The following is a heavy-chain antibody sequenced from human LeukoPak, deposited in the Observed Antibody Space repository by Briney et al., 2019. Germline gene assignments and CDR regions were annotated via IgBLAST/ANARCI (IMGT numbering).Heavy chain of an antibody. D-gene: IGHD6-6*01. CDR2: IYYSGST. Sequence: PSETLSLTCTVSGGSISSYYWSWIRQPPGKGLEWIGYIYYSGSTNYNPSHKSRVTISVDTSKNQFSLKLSSVTAADTAVYYCAGTRAGYSSSYYWGQGTLVTVSS. CDR1: GGSISSYY. J-gene: IGHJ4*02. CDR3: AGTRAGYSSSYY. V-gene: IGHV4-59*01.